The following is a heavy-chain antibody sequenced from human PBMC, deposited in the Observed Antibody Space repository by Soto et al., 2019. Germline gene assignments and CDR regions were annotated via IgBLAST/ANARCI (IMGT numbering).Heavy chain of an antibody. J-gene: IGHJ3*02. CDR2: MNPNSGNT. V-gene: IGHV1-8*01. CDR3: ASFATRDWFEPQDAFDI. D-gene: IGHD3-9*01. Sequence: GASVKVSCKASGYTFTSYDINWVRQATGQGLEWMGWMNPNSGNTGYAQKFQGRVTMTRNTSISTAYMELSSLRSEDTAVYYCASFATRDWFEPQDAFDIWGQGTMVTVSS. CDR1: GYTFTSYD.